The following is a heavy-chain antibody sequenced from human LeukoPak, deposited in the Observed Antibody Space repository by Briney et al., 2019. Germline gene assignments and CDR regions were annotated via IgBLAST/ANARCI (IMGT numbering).Heavy chain of an antibody. D-gene: IGHD3-3*01. V-gene: IGHV3-74*01. CDR3: AIHGGGTIRIEAFDV. J-gene: IGHJ3*01. CDR2: INSDGSST. Sequence: GGSLRLSCAASGFTFSSYWMHWVRQAPGKGLVWVSRINSDGSSTSYADSVKGRFTISRDNAKNTLYLQMNSLRAEDTALYYCAIHGGGTIRIEAFDVWGQGTMVTIPS. CDR1: GFTFSSYW.